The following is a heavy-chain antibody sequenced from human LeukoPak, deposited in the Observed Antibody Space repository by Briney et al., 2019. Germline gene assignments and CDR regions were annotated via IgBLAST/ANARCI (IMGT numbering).Heavy chain of an antibody. CDR1: GGTSSSYA. CDR3: ARDRDSSGYYVPKNYYGMDV. Sequence: ASVKVSCKASGGTSSSYAISWVRQAPGQGLEWMGGIIPIFGTANYAQKFQGRVTITADESTSTAYMELSSLRSEDTAVYYCARDRDSSGYYVPKNYYGMDVWGQGTTVTVSS. D-gene: IGHD3-22*01. J-gene: IGHJ6*02. CDR2: IIPIFGTA. V-gene: IGHV1-69*13.